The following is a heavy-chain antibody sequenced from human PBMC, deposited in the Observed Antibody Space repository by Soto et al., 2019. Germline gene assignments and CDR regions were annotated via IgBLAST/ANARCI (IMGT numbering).Heavy chain of an antibody. Sequence: SETLSLTCTVSGGSISSGGYYWSWIRQHPGKGLEWIGYIYYSGSTYYNPSLKSRVTISVDTSKNQFSLKLSSVAAADTAVYYCARGPSRNIVVVPAAAHSYYYYGMDVWGQGTMVTVSS. V-gene: IGHV4-31*03. CDR3: ARGPSRNIVVVPAAAHSYYYYGMDV. D-gene: IGHD2-2*01. J-gene: IGHJ6*02. CDR2: IYYSGST. CDR1: GGSISSGGYY.